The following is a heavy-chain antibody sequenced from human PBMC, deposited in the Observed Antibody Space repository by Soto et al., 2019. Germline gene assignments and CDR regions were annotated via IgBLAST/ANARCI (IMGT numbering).Heavy chain of an antibody. CDR2: INPNSGGT. V-gene: IGHV1-2*02. CDR3: ARNYYDSSGYYDPVDY. J-gene: IGHJ4*02. CDR1: GYTFTGYY. Sequence: QVQLVQSGAEVKKPGASVKVSCKASGYTFTGYYMHWVRQAPGQGLEWMGWINPNSGGTNYAQKFQGRVTMTRDTSISTAYMELSSLRSDDTAVYYCARNYYDSSGYYDPVDYWGQGTLVTVSS. D-gene: IGHD3-22*01.